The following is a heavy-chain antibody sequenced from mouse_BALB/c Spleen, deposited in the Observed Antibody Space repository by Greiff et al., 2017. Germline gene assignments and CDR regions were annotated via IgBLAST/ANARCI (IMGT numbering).Heavy chain of an antibody. V-gene: IGHV2-2*02. D-gene: IGHD2-3*01. J-gene: IGHJ3*01. Sequence: VQLQQSGPGLVQPSQSLSITCTVSGFSLTSYGVHWVRQSPGKGLEWLGVIWSGGSTDYNAAFISRLSISKDNSKSQVFFKMNSLQANDTAIYYCARNSDDGYYPFAYWGQGTLVTVSA. CDR2: IWSGGST. CDR3: ARNSDDGYYPFAY. CDR1: GFSLTSYG.